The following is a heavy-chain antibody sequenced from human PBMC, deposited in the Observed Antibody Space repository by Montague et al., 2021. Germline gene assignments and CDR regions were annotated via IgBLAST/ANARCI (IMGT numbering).Heavy chain of an antibody. CDR1: GASINSSPYY. D-gene: IGHD2-21*02. Sequence: SETLSLTCTVSGASINSSPYYWGWIRQPPGKGLEWIGSIYYSANTYYNPSLKSQLSISVDTTKNQFSLRLKSVTAADTAVYHCARVDCDGDCYTFDPWGQGTLVTVSS. J-gene: IGHJ5*02. V-gene: IGHV4-39*01. CDR2: IYYSANT. CDR3: ARVDCDGDCYTFDP.